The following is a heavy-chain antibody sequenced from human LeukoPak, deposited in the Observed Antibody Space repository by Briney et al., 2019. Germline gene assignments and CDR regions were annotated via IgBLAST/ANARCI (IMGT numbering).Heavy chain of an antibody. J-gene: IGHJ3*02. D-gene: IGHD2-21*01. CDR3: ARFFSTGPRSLHTVARVDGFDI. V-gene: IGHV4-61*02. Sequence: PSQTLSLTCSVSGASITSESYYWTWLRQPAGKGLEWIGRIYTSGSTSYNPSLKSRVTISVDTSKNQFSLKLSSVTAADTAVYYCARFFSTGPRSLHTVARVDGFDIWGQGTMVTVSS. CDR1: GASITSESYY. CDR2: IYTSGST.